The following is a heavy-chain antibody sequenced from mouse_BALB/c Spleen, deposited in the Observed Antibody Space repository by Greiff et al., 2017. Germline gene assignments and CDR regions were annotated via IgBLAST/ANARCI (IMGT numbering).Heavy chain of an antibody. CDR3: TNYYGY. D-gene: IGHD1-1*01. V-gene: IGHV6-6*02. Sequence: EVKLMESGGGLVQPGGSMKLSCVASGFTFSNYWMNWVRQSPEKGLEWVAEIRLKSNNYATHYAESVKGRFTISRDDSKSSVYLQMNNLRAEDTGIYYCTNYYGYWGQGTTLTVSS. CDR2: IRLKSNNYAT. J-gene: IGHJ2*01. CDR1: GFTFSNYW.